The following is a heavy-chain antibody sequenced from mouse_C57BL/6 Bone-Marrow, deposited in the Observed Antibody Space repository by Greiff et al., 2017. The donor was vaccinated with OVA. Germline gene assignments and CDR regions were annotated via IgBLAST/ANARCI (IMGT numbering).Heavy chain of an antibody. V-gene: IGHV7-3*01. CDR3: ARSLYYYGSSYFDY. D-gene: IGHD1-1*01. J-gene: IGHJ2*01. CDR2: LRNKANGYTT. Sequence: EVKLVESGGGLVQPGGSLSLSCAASGFTFTDYYMSWVRQPPGKALEWLGFLRNKANGYTTEYSASVKGRFTISRDNSQSILYLQMNALRAEDSATYYCARSLYYYGSSYFDYWGQGTTLTVSS. CDR1: GFTFTDYY.